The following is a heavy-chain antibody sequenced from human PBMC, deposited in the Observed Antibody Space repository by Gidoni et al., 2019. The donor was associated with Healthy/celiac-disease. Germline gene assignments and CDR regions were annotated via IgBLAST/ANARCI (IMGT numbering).Heavy chain of an antibody. V-gene: IGHV3-43*01. Sequence: EVQLVESGGVVVQPGGSLRLSCAAPGFTFEAHTMLWVRQAPGKGLEWVSLISWDGGSTYYADSVKGRFTISRDNIKNSLYLQMNSLRTEDTALYYCAKADRGFDSSGERAGIGYWGQGTLVTVSS. CDR3: AKADRGFDSSGERAGIGY. J-gene: IGHJ4*02. CDR1: GFTFEAHT. D-gene: IGHD3-22*01. CDR2: ISWDGGST.